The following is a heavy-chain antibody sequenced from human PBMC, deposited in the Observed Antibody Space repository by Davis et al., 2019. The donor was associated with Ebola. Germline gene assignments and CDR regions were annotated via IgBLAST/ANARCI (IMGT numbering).Heavy chain of an antibody. Sequence: GESLKISCVASGFPFSSYAMSWVRQAPGKGLEWVSDILASGGSPYYADSVQGRFAISRDNSKNKLYLHMNRLRVEDTAIYYCAKHIRNWDSDGFDIWGQGTRVSVSS. CDR2: ILASGGSP. V-gene: IGHV3-23*01. CDR3: AKHIRNWDSDGFDI. CDR1: GFPFSSYA. J-gene: IGHJ3*02. D-gene: IGHD1-7*01.